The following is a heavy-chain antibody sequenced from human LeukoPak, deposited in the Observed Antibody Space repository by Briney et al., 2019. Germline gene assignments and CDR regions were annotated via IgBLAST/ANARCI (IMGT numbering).Heavy chain of an antibody. CDR2: FDPEDGEI. CDR3: TTVDCSGGSCSVGYFDY. Sequence: ASVKVSCKVSGYTLTDLSIHWVRQAPGKGLEWMRGFDPEDGEIIYAQKFQGRVTMTEDTSTDTAYMELSSLRSEDTAVYYCTTVDCSGGSCSVGYFDYWGRGTLVTVSS. D-gene: IGHD2-15*01. J-gene: IGHJ4*02. CDR1: GYTLTDLS. V-gene: IGHV1-24*01.